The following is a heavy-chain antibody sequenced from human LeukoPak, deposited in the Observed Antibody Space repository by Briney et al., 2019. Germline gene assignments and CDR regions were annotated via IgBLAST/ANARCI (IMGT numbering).Heavy chain of an antibody. Sequence: TGGSLRLSCAASGFTFSSYWMSWVRQAPGKGLEWVANIKQDGSERYYVDSVKGRFTISRDNAKNSLYLQMNSLRAEDTAVYYCARGKYDFWSGESFDYWGQGTLVTVSS. CDR3: ARGKYDFWSGESFDY. J-gene: IGHJ4*02. D-gene: IGHD3-3*01. CDR2: IKQDGSER. CDR1: GFTFSSYW. V-gene: IGHV3-7*04.